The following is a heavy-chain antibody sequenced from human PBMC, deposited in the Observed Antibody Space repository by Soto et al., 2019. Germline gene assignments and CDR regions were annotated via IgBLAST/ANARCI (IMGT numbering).Heavy chain of an antibody. V-gene: IGHV3-53*01. Sequence: GGSLRLSCAASGFTGSSNDRSWVRQAPGKGLEWVSVIYSGGSTYYADSVKGRFTISRDNSKNTLYLQMNSLRAEDTAVYYCASSSGSTRSGAFDIWGQGTMVTVS. D-gene: IGHD1-26*01. CDR3: ASSSGSTRSGAFDI. J-gene: IGHJ3*02. CDR1: GFTGSSND. CDR2: IYSGGST.